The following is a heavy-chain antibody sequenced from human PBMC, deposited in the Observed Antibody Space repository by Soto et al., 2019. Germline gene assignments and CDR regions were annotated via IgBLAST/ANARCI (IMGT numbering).Heavy chain of an antibody. D-gene: IGHD6-19*01. V-gene: IGHV2-5*02. J-gene: IGHJ4*02. Sequence: QITLKESGPTLVKPTQTLTLTCTFSGFSLTTSGVGVGWIRQPPGKALEWLALIYWDDDKRYSPSLKSRLTITKDTSKNQVVLTMTYMDPVDTATYYCAHRLYGSGQAWDVGYFDYWGQGTLVTVSS. CDR2: IYWDDDK. CDR1: GFSLTTSGVG. CDR3: AHRLYGSGQAWDVGYFDY.